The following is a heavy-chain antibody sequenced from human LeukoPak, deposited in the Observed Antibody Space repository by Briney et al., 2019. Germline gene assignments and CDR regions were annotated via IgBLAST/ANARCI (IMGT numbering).Heavy chain of an antibody. D-gene: IGHD3-22*01. CDR3: ARDYHDNSGYYYYYMDV. J-gene: IGHJ6*03. Sequence: SETLSLTCTVSVCSITTSNYYWGWIRQPPGKGLEWIGSLYSGGSTYYNPSLKSRATISVDTSKNQFSLKLSSVTAADTDVYYCARDYHDNSGYYYYYMDVWGKGTTVTVSS. V-gene: IGHV4-39*07. CDR2: LYSGGST. CDR1: VCSITTSNYY.